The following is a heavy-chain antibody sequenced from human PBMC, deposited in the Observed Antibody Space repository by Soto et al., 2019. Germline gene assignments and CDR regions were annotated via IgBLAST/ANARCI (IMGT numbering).Heavy chain of an antibody. CDR2: IHYSGST. CDR1: CDSVTSANYY. J-gene: IGHJ5*02. V-gene: IGHV4-61*01. Sequence: XESPYLPFTVSCDSVTSANYYWSWIRQPPGKVLEWIGFIHYSGSTSYNPSLKSRVTISLDTSKNQFSLKLSSVTAADTAVYYCAKNNWLDSWGQGTLVTVSS. CDR3: AKNNWLDS.